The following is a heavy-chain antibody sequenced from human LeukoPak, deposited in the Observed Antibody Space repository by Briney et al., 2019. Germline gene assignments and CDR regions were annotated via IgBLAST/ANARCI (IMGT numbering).Heavy chain of an antibody. D-gene: IGHD6-19*01. J-gene: IGHJ4*02. CDR2: INAGNGNT. CDR1: GYTFTSYA. V-gene: IGHV1-3*01. CDR3: ARGAYSSGRLGY. Sequence: ASVKVSCKASGYTFTSYAMHWVRQAPGQRPEWMGWINAGNGNTKYSQKFQGRVTITRDTSASTAYMELSSLRSEDTAVYYCARGAYSSGRLGYWGQGTLVTVSS.